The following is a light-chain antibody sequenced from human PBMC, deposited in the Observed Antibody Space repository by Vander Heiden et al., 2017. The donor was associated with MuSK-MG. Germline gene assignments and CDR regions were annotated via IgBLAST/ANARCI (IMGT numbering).Light chain of an antibody. J-gene: IGLJ2*01. Sequence: QSALTQPASVSGSPGQSITISCTGTSSDVGGYNYVSWYQQHPGKAPKLMIYDVSNRPSGVSDRFSGSKSGTTASLTISGLQAEDEADYYCSSHTSSSTLVVFGGGTKLTVL. CDR2: DVS. V-gene: IGLV2-14*01. CDR1: SSDVGGYNY. CDR3: SSHTSSSTLVV.